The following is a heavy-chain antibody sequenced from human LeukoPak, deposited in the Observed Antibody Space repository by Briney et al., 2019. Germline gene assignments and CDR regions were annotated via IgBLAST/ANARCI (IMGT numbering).Heavy chain of an antibody. CDR3: ARESNYYGSGSYDWDY. CDR2: IIPILDIP. Sequence: SVKVSCKASVGTFSSYAISWVRQAPGQGLEWMGRIIPILDIPNYAQKFQGRVTITADKSTSTAHMEVSSLRSEDTAVYYCARESNYYGSGSYDWDYWGQGTLVTVSS. CDR1: VGTFSSYA. J-gene: IGHJ4*02. V-gene: IGHV1-69*04. D-gene: IGHD3-10*01.